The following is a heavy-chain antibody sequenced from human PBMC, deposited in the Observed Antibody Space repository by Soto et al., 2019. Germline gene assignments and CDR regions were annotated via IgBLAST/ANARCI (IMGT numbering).Heavy chain of an antibody. CDR3: ARILWDSSGWYIDY. CDR2: IYYSGST. V-gene: IGHV4-59*01. D-gene: IGHD6-19*01. CDR1: GGSISGYY. Sequence: SETLSLTCTVSGGSISGYYWSWIRQPPGKGLEWIGYIYYSGSTNYNPSLKSRVTISVDTSKNQFSLKLSSVTAADTAVYYCARILWDSSGWYIDYWGQGTPVTVSS. J-gene: IGHJ4*02.